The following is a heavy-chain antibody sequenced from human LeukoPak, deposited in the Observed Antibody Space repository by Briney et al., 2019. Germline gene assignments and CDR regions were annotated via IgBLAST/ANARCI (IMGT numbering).Heavy chain of an antibody. J-gene: IGHJ3*02. Sequence: GGSLRLSCAASGFTFSSYAMHWVRQAPGKGLEWVAVISYDGSNKYYADSVKGRFTISRDNSKNTLYLQMNSLRAEDTAVYYCARDYAFAFDIWGQGTMVTVSS. D-gene: IGHD2-2*01. CDR2: ISYDGSNK. V-gene: IGHV3-30-3*01. CDR1: GFTFSSYA. CDR3: ARDYAFAFDI.